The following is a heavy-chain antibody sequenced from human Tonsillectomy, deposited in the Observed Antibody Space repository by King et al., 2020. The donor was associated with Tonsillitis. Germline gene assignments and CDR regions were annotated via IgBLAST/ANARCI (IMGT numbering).Heavy chain of an antibody. Sequence: QVQLVESGGGVVQPGRSLRLSCAASGFTFSNYGIHWVRQAPGKGLEWVAVISYDGSNKYYADSGKGRFPISRDNSKRTLYLQMNSRRPADTAVYYCETRMSTTSGYYFDSWGQGSLVTVSS. D-gene: IGHD2-2*01. CDR1: GFTFSNYG. CDR2: ISYDGSNK. V-gene: IGHV3-30*03. J-gene: IGHJ4*02. CDR3: ETRMSTTSGYYFDS.